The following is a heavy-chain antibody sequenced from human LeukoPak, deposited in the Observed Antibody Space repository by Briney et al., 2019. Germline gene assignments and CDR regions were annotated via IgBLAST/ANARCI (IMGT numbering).Heavy chain of an antibody. D-gene: IGHD5-18*01. CDR1: GGSFSGYY. CDR2: INHSGST. V-gene: IGHV4-34*01. Sequence: PSETLSLTCAVYGGSFSGYYWSWIRQPPGKGLEWIGEINHSGSTNYNPSLKSRVTISVDTSKNQFSLKLSSVTAADTAVYYCARLRGYSYGLFIRRSIDYWGQGTLVTVSS. CDR3: ARLRGYSYGLFIRRSIDY. J-gene: IGHJ4*02.